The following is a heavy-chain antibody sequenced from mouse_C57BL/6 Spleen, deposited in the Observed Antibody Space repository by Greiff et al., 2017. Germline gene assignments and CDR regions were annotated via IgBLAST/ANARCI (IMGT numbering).Heavy chain of an antibody. CDR2: IYPGDGDT. Sequence: VMLVESGAELVKPGASVKISCKASGYAFSSYWMNWVKQRPGKGLEWIGQIYPGDGDTNYNGKFKGKATLTADKSSSTAYMQLSSLTSEDSAVYFCARDGGFAYWGQGTLVTVSA. J-gene: IGHJ3*01. D-gene: IGHD2-3*01. CDR3: ARDGGFAY. V-gene: IGHV1-80*01. CDR1: GYAFSSYW.